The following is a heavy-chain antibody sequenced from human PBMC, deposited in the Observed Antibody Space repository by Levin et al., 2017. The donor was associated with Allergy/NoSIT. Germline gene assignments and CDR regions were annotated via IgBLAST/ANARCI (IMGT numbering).Heavy chain of an antibody. D-gene: IGHD3-3*01. Sequence: SETLSLTCAVSGGSISSSNWWSWVRQPPGKGLEWIGEIYHSGSTNYNPSLKSRVTISVDKSKNQFSLKLSSVTAAVTAVYYCASARAGGLYYDPIYPGTPAEYFQHWGQGTLVTVSS. CDR3: ASARAGGLYYDPIYPGTPAEYFQH. V-gene: IGHV4-4*02. CDR1: GGSISSSNW. CDR2: IYHSGST. J-gene: IGHJ1*01.